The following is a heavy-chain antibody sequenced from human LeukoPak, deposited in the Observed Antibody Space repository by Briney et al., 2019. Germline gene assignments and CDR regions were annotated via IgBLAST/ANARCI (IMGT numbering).Heavy chain of an antibody. CDR1: GFTFDDYA. Sequence: PGRSLRLSCAASGFTFDDYAMHWVRQAPGKGLEWVSGISWNSGSIAYADSVKGRFTISRDNAKNSLYLQMNSLRVEDTAVYYCARIFVTWFGDSTYYFDYWGQGTLVTVSS. D-gene: IGHD3-10*01. CDR3: ARIFVTWFGDSTYYFDY. CDR2: ISWNSGSI. J-gene: IGHJ4*02. V-gene: IGHV3-9*01.